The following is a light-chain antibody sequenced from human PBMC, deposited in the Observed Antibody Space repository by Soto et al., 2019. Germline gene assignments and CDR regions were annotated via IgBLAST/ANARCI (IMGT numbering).Light chain of an antibody. CDR1: SSDVGGYNY. J-gene: IGLJ3*02. Sequence: QSALTQPASVSGSPGQSITISCTGTSSDVGGYNYVSWYQQHPDKAPKLLIYDVTFRPSDVSNRFSGSKSGNTASLTISGLQAEDEADYYCASYTTSSTWVFGGATQLTVL. CDR3: ASYTTSSTWV. CDR2: DVT. V-gene: IGLV2-14*03.